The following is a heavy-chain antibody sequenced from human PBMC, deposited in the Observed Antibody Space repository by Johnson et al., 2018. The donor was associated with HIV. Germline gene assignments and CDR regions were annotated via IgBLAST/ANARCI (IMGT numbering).Heavy chain of an antibody. J-gene: IGHJ3*02. Sequence: QVQLVESGGGVVQPGRSLRLSCAASGITFSDYAMHLVRQAPGKGLEWVAVISYDGSNKYYADSVKGRFTISRDNSKNTLYLQMNSLRAEDTAVYYCARAGAVGFDAFDIWGQGTMVTVSS. CDR1: GITFSDYA. CDR2: ISYDGSNK. D-gene: IGHD6-19*01. V-gene: IGHV3-30-3*01. CDR3: ARAGAVGFDAFDI.